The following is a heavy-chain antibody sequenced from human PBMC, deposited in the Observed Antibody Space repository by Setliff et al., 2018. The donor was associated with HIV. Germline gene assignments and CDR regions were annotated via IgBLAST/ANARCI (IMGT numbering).Heavy chain of an antibody. V-gene: IGHV1-46*01. Sequence: GASVKVSCKASGYTFTSYYMHWVRQAPGQGLEWMGIINPSSGSTTYAQKFQGRVTMTRDTSTSTVYMELSSLRSEDTAVYYCARDPAPSSSASYFQHLGQGTPVTVSS. CDR1: GYTFTSYY. D-gene: IGHD6-6*01. CDR3: ARDPAPSSSASYFQH. J-gene: IGHJ1*01. CDR2: INPSSGST.